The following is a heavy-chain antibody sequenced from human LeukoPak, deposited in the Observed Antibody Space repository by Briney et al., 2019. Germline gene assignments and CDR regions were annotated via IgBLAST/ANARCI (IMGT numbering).Heavy chain of an antibody. D-gene: IGHD6-19*01. J-gene: IGHJ4*02. V-gene: IGHV3-7*01. CDR1: GFTSTNTW. CDR2: INQEGSDK. CDR3: GRDTAVAHLYAY. Sequence: GGSLILSCAASGFTSTNTWMTWVRQAPGKGLEWVASINQEGSDKHYADSVKGRFTISRDNAKNSLYLQMNSLRAEDTALYYCGRDTAVAHLYAYWGQGALVTVSS.